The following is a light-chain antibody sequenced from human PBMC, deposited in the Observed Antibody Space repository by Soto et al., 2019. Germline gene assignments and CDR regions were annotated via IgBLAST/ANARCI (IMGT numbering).Light chain of an antibody. J-gene: IGKJ1*01. CDR2: GAS. Sequence: ETVLTQSPGSLSLSAGERVTLSCRASQSVSHLAWYQQKTGQAPRLLIYGASSRATGIADRFSGSGSGTDLNLTISRLEPEDFAVYYCQQYDRSPPSCTFGRGTTVEVK. V-gene: IGKV3-20*01. CDR1: QSVSH. CDR3: QQYDRSPPSCT.